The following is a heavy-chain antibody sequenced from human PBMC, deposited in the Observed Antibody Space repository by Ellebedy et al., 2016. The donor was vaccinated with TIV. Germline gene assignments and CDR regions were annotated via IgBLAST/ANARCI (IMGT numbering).Heavy chain of an antibody. V-gene: IGHV3-21*01. J-gene: IGHJ4*02. D-gene: IGHD3-9*01. CDR2: ISSSSVYI. CDR1: GFTFSDYT. CDR3: VKASSNFESDDDTAGYFDS. Sequence: GESLKISCVASGFTFSDYTMSWVRQAPGKGLEWVSAISSSSVYIYYEDSLKGRFTISRDNAKNSLNLQMNSLRVEDTAVYYCVKASSNFESDDDTAGYFDSWGPGILVTVAP.